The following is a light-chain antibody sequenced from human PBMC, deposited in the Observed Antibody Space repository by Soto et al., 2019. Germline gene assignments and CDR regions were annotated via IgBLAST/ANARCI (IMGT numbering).Light chain of an antibody. V-gene: IGKV1-33*01. CDR2: DAS. CDR3: QQYENLPT. J-gene: IGKJ5*01. CDR1: QTVAKS. Sequence: DTQMTQSPSSLPASVGDRVTITCRASQTVAKSLNWYQQKPGKAPKLLIYDASNLEAGVPSRFRGSGSGTDFTFTISRLQPEDIATYYCQQYENLPTFGQGTRLEIK.